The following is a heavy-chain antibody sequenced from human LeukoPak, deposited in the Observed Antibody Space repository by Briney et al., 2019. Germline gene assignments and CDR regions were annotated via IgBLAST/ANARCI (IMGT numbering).Heavy chain of an antibody. CDR1: GFSLTTSGMC. D-gene: IGHD1-26*01. Sequence: SGHALVKLTQTLTLTCTFSGFSLTTSGMCVSWIRQPPGKALEWLARIDWDDDKYYSTSLKTRLTISKDTSKNQVVLTMTNMDPVDTATYYCARNLGASPKIDYWGQGTLVTVSS. CDR2: IDWDDDK. V-gene: IGHV2-70*11. J-gene: IGHJ4*02. CDR3: ARNLGASPKIDY.